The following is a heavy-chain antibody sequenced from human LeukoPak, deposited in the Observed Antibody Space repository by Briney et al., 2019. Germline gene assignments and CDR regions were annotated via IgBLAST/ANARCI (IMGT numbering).Heavy chain of an antibody. D-gene: IGHD3-16*01. CDR1: GFTFDDYG. J-gene: IGHJ4*02. CDR2: INWSGGST. Sequence: GGSLRLSCAASGFTFDDYGMSWVRQAPGKGLEWVSGINWSGGSTGYTDSVKGRFTISRDNAKNSLYLQMNSLRAEDTALYYCARALRRYKYDYHSPDYWGQGTLVTVSS. CDR3: ARALRRYKYDYHSPDY. V-gene: IGHV3-20*04.